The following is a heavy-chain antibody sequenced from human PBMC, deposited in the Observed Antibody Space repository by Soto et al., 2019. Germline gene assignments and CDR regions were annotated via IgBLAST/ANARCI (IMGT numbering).Heavy chain of an antibody. D-gene: IGHD3-22*01. CDR1: GFTFSSNW. Sequence: PGGSLRLSYAASGFTFSSNWMTWVRQAPGKGPEWVGNIRQDGSEKNYVDSVKGRFTISRDNAKNSLYLQMNSLRAEDTAVYYCARDYDSSGYPRYYFDYWGQGTLVTVSS. CDR2: IRQDGSEK. CDR3: ARDYDSSGYPRYYFDY. J-gene: IGHJ4*02. V-gene: IGHV3-7*01.